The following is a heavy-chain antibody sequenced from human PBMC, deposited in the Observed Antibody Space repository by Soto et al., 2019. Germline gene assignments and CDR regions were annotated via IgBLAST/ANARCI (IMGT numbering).Heavy chain of an antibody. CDR1: GFTFNTYG. CDR3: ARDRGFSSWTYIMDV. V-gene: IGHV3-33*01. D-gene: IGHD3-16*01. Sequence: QVQLVESGGGVIQSGTSLRLSCAASGFTFNTYGMHWARQAPGKGLEWVAFIWYDGGNKHYADSMKGRFTISRDNSKNTLYLRMNSLRAEDTAVYYCARDRGFSSWTYIMDVWALGTTVTVSS. J-gene: IGHJ6*02. CDR2: IWYDGGNK.